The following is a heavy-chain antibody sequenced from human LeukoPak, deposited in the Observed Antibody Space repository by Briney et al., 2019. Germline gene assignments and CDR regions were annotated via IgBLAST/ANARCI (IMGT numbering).Heavy chain of an antibody. CDR1: GFTFTSSA. CDR2: IVVGSGNT. CDR3: AAELAVAEDYYYGMDV. Sequence: GTSVKVSCKASGFTFTSSAMQWVRQARGQGLEWIGWIVVGSGNTNYAQKFQERVTITRDMSTSTAYMELSSLRSEDTAVYYCAAELAVAEDYYYGMDVWGQGTTVTVSS. J-gene: IGHJ6*02. D-gene: IGHD6-19*01. V-gene: IGHV1-58*02.